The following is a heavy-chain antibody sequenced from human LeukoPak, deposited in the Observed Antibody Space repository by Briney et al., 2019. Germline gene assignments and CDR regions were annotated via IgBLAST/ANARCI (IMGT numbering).Heavy chain of an antibody. CDR1: GYTFTAYY. J-gene: IGHJ5*02. CDR2: INPNSGGT. V-gene: IGHV1-2*02. Sequence: ASVKVSCKTSGYTFTAYYLHWVRQAPRQGLEWMGWINPNSGGTNYAQKFQGRVTMTRDTSISTAYMGLSRLRSDDTAVYYCARANYPYYDFWSGYFHETNWFDPWGQGTLVTVSS. CDR3: ARANYPYYDFWSGYFHETNWFDP. D-gene: IGHD3-3*01.